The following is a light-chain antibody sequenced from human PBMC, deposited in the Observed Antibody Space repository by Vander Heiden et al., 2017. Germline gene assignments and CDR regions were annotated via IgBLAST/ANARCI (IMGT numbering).Light chain of an antibody. J-gene: IGKJ1*01. Sequence: DIQMTQSPSTLSASVGDRVTITCRASQSISIWLAWYQQKPGKAPKLLIYDASSLESGVPSRFSGSGSGTDFTLTISSLQPDDFATYHCQQYNNHSPGTFGQGTKVEIK. CDR3: QQYNNHSPGT. CDR1: QSISIW. V-gene: IGKV1-5*01. CDR2: DAS.